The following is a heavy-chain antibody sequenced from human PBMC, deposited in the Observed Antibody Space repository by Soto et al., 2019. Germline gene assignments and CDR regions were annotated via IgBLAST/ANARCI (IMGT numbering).Heavy chain of an antibody. Sequence: QLVESGGGLVQPGGSLRLSCAASGLTLSSDWMHWVRQAPGKGLVWVSRINSDGTITNYADSVKGRFTISRDNAKSTLYLQMNSLRVDDTAVYYCVSNLKASTGTKFWGQGTLVTVSS. J-gene: IGHJ4*02. CDR2: INSDGTIT. CDR1: GLTLSSDW. D-gene: IGHD1-1*01. V-gene: IGHV3-74*01. CDR3: VSNLKASTGTKF.